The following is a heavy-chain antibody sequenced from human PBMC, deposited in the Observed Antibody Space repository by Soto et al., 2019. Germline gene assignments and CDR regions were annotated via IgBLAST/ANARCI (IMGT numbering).Heavy chain of an antibody. CDR2: IYYIGST. CDR3: ARAGEDYYGSGAGGLDV. Sequence: QVQLQESGPGLVKPSQTLSLTCSVSGGSISSGGFYWSWIRQHPGKGLEGIGYIYYIGSTSYNPSLKNRVTISRDTPNNQFFLKLTSVSAADTAVYYCARAGEDYYGSGAGGLDVWGQGTTVTVSS. CDR1: GGSISSGGFY. J-gene: IGHJ6*02. V-gene: IGHV4-31*03. D-gene: IGHD3-10*01.